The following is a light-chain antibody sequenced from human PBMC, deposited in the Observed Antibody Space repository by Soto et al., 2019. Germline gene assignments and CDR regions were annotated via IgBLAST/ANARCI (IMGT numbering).Light chain of an antibody. J-gene: IGLJ1*01. Sequence: QSALTQPASVSASPGQSITISCTGTSSDVGSYNLVSWYQQHPGKAPKLIIYEVSKRPSGVSGRFSGSKSGNTASLTISGLQAEDEAAYYCHSYAGSRTHYVFGTGTKVTVL. V-gene: IGLV2-23*02. CDR1: SSDVGSYNL. CDR2: EVS. CDR3: HSYAGSRTHYV.